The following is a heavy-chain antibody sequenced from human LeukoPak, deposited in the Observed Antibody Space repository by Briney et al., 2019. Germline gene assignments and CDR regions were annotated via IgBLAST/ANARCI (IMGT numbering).Heavy chain of an antibody. D-gene: IGHD3-10*02. V-gene: IGHV4-4*07. Sequence: PSETLSLTCTGSGGSISTYHWNWIRQPAGKGLEWIGRIYVGGYTNYNPALKSRVTVSADTSKNQFSLKLRSVTAADTAVYFCSRSDHVHYYYHGMDVWGQGITVTVSS. CDR2: IYVGGYT. J-gene: IGHJ6*02. CDR3: SRSDHVHYYYHGMDV. CDR1: GGSISTYH.